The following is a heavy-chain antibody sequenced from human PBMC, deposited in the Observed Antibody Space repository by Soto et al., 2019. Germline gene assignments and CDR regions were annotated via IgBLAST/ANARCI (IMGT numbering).Heavy chain of an antibody. CDR3: ARDRPDSSSWYGCFGP. Sequence: EASVKVSCKASGYTFTSYGISWVRQAPGQGLEWMGWISAYNGNTNYAQTLQGRVTMTTDTSTSTAYMELRRLKSDDTAVYYCARDRPDSSSWYGCFGPWGQGPLVTVSS. J-gene: IGHJ5*02. CDR1: GYTFTSYG. CDR2: ISAYNGNT. D-gene: IGHD6-13*01. V-gene: IGHV1-18*01.